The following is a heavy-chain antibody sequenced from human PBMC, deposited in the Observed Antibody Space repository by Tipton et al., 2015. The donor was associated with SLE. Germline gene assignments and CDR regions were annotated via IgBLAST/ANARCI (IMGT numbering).Heavy chain of an antibody. Sequence: TLSLTCAVYGGSISSRNWWSWIRQPPGKGLEWIGEIDHSGSTNYNPSLESRVTISIDKSRNQFSLKLSSVTAADTAVYYCARGYDSSSWYLWGQGTLVTVSS. D-gene: IGHD6-13*01. CDR2: IDHSGST. CDR3: ARGYDSSSWYL. J-gene: IGHJ1*01. V-gene: IGHV4-4*02. CDR1: GGSISSRNW.